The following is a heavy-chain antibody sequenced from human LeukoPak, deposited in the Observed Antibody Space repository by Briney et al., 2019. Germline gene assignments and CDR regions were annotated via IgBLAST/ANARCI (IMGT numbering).Heavy chain of an antibody. CDR2: VYYSGST. CDR3: ARDLPSRTIFGVVIRFAFDI. D-gene: IGHD3-3*01. Sequence: SETLSLTCTVSGDSIINVNYYWGWIRQPPGKGLECIGTVYYSGSTYYNPSLKSRVTISVDTSKNQFSLKLSSVTAADTAVYYCARDLPSRTIFGVVIRFAFDIWGQGTMVTVSS. J-gene: IGHJ3*02. CDR1: GDSIINVNYY. V-gene: IGHV4-39*07.